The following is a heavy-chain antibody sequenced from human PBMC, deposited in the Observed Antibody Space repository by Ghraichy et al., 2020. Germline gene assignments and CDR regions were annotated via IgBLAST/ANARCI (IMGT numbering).Heavy chain of an antibody. V-gene: IGHV3-7*03. CDR3: ARDGDSSGPDLDL. Sequence: ESLNISCAGSGLTFSNNWMGWVRQAPGKGLEWVANINQRGSEKYYVDSVKGRFIISRDNAKSSLYLQMNGLRLEDTAVYYCARDGDSSGPDLDLWGQGTLVTVSS. CDR1: GLTFSNNW. CDR2: INQRGSEK. D-gene: IGHD3-22*01. J-gene: IGHJ5*02.